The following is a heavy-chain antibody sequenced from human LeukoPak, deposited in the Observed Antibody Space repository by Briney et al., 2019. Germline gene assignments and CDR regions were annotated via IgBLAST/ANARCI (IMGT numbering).Heavy chain of an antibody. D-gene: IGHD2-15*01. CDR2: IYPADSDT. J-gene: IGHJ4*02. V-gene: IGHV5-51*01. CDR3: ARRYRSGGSCNFDY. CDR1: GYSFTNYW. Sequence: GESLKISCKGSGYSFTNYWIGWVRQMPGKGLEWLGSIYPADSDTRYSPSFQGQVTISADKSITTAYLQWSSLKASDTAMFYCARRYRSGGSCNFDYWGQGTLVTVSS.